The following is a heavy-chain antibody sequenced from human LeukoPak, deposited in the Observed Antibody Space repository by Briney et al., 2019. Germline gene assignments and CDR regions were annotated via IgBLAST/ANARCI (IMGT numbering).Heavy chain of an antibody. D-gene: IGHD7-27*01. CDR1: GYNCTGYY. V-gene: IGHV1-2*02. CDR3: ARDRAITGDIRFDY. CDR2: INPNSGGT. J-gene: IGHJ4*02. Sequence: ASVKLSCKASGYNCTGYYMHWVWQAPGQGLEWMGWINPNSGGTNYAQKFQGRVTMTRDTSISTAYMELSRLRSDDTAVYYCARDRAITGDIRFDYWGQGTLVTVSS.